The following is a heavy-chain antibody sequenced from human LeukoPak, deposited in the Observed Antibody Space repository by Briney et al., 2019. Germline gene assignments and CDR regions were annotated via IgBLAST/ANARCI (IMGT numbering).Heavy chain of an antibody. CDR2: IIPIFGTA. CDR3: ARGVLRYFDYWFDP. CDR1: GGTFSSYA. V-gene: IGHV1-69*05. D-gene: IGHD3-9*01. J-gene: IGHJ5*02. Sequence: SVKVTCKASGGTFSSYAISWVRQAPGQGLEWMGRIIPIFGTANYAQKFQGRVTITTDESTSTAYMELSSLRSEDTAVYYCARGVLRYFDYWFDPWGQGTLVTVSS.